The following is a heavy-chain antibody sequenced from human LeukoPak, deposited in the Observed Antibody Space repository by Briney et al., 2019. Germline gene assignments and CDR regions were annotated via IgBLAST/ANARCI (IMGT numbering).Heavy chain of an antibody. CDR1: GYTFTSYY. J-gene: IGHJ3*02. V-gene: IGHV1-46*01. CDR3: ARDPVAGTGFDI. D-gene: IGHD6-19*01. Sequence: GASVKVSCKASGYTFTSYYMHWVRQAPGQGLEWMGIINPSGGSTSYAQKFQGRVTMTRDMSTSTVYMELSSLRSEDTAAYYCARDPVAGTGFDIWGQGTMVTVSS. CDR2: INPSGGST.